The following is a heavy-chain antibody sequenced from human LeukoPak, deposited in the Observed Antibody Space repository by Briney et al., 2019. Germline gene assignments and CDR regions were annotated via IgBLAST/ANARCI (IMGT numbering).Heavy chain of an antibody. Sequence: GGSPRLSCVVSGFAFNSYGIHWVRQAPGKGLEWVAVVSYDGSDKLYEDSVKGRFTVSRDNSKNTLYLQMNSLRAEDTAVYYCARDITGTRGPYWGQGTLVTVSS. CDR2: VSYDGSDK. CDR1: GFAFNSYG. D-gene: IGHD1-7*01. CDR3: ARDITGTRGPY. J-gene: IGHJ4*02. V-gene: IGHV3-30*03.